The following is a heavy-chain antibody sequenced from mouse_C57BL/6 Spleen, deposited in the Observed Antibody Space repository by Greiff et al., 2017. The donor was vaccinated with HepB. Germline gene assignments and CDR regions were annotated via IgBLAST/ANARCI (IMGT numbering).Heavy chain of an antibody. D-gene: IGHD1-1*01. V-gene: IGHV1-15*01. J-gene: IGHJ2*01. CDR1: GYTFTDYE. CDR3: TRALLLRSPYFDY. Sequence: QVQLQQSGAELVRPGASVTLSCKASGYTFTDYEMHWVKQTPVHGLEWIGAIDPETGGTAYNQKFKGKAILTADKSSSTAYMELRSLTSEDSAVYYCTRALLLRSPYFDYWGQGTTLTVSS. CDR2: IDPETGGT.